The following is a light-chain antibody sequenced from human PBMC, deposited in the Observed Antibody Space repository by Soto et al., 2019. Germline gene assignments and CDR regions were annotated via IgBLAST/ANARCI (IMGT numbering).Light chain of an antibody. J-gene: IGLJ1*01. CDR2: EVS. Sequence: QSVLTQPPSVSGSPGQSVTISCTGTSSDVGSYNRVSWYQQPPGTAPKLMIYEVSNRPSGVPDRFSGSKSDNTASLTISGLQAEAEADYYCSSYTTSTTYVFGTGTKVTVL. CDR1: SSDVGSYNR. V-gene: IGLV2-18*02. CDR3: SSYTTSTTYV.